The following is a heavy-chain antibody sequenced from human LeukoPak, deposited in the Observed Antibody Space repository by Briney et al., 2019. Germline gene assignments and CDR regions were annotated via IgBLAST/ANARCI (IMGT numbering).Heavy chain of an antibody. CDR2: IYTSGRT. J-gene: IGHJ4*02. CDR1: GGSISSGGYY. CDR3: ARASYGKYYFDY. V-gene: IGHV4-61*02. D-gene: IGHD3-16*01. Sequence: SQTLSLTCTVSGGSISSGGYYWNWIRQPAGKGLEWIGRIYTSGRTSYSPSLKSRVTISVDTSKNQFSLKLSSVAAADTAVYYCARASYGKYYFDYWGQGTLVTVSS.